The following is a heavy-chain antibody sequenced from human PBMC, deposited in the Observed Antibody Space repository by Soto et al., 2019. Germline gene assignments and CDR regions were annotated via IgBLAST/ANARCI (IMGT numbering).Heavy chain of an antibody. CDR3: ARAVKGIAARHQWFDP. CDR2: IYHSGST. J-gene: IGHJ5*02. V-gene: IGHV4-30-2*01. D-gene: IGHD6-6*01. CDR1: GGSISSGGYS. Sequence: TLSLTCAVSGGSISSGGYSGSWIRQPPGKGLEWIGYIYHSGSTYYNPSLEMRVTISVDRSKNQFSLKLSSVTAADTAVYYCARAVKGIAARHQWFDPWGQGTLVTVSS.